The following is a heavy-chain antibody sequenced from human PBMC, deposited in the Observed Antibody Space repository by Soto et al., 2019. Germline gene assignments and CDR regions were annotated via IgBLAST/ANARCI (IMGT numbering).Heavy chain of an antibody. D-gene: IGHD6-6*01. CDR2: IYPGDSDT. Sequence: PGESLKISCKGSGYSFTSYWIGWVRQMPGKGLEWMGIIYPGDSDTRYSPSFQGQVTISADKSISTAYLQWSSLKASDTAMYYCARLGHGRQLVAPIDYWGQGTLVTVSS. CDR3: ARLGHGRQLVAPIDY. V-gene: IGHV5-51*01. J-gene: IGHJ4*02. CDR1: GYSFTSYW.